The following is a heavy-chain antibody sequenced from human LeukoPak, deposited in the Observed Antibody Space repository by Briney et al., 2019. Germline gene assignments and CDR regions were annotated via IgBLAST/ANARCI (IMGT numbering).Heavy chain of an antibody. D-gene: IGHD2-2*01. CDR1: GGSISSGDYY. J-gene: IGHJ6*03. Sequence: SETLSLTCTVSGGSISSGDYYWSWIRQPPGKGLEWIGYIYYSGSTYYNPSLKSRVTISVDTSKNQFSLKLSSVTAADTAVYYCARAPNWVVPAAINYYMDVWGKGTTVTVSS. CDR3: ARAPNWVVPAAINYYMDV. CDR2: IYYSGST. V-gene: IGHV4-30-4*08.